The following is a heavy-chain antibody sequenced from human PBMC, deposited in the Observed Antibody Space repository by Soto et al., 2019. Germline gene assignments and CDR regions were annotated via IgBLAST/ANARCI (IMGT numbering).Heavy chain of an antibody. CDR3: ARSGHTFAGVV. D-gene: IGHD3-16*01. CDR1: GSSISDYY. J-gene: IGHJ4*02. V-gene: IGHV4-59*01. CDR2: LHYSGSA. Sequence: SEALSLTCPVSGSSISDYYGSWIRQSPGKGLEHIGYLHYSGSANYNPSLKSRVTISMDTSKNQFSLNLNSVTAADTAIYYCARSGHTFAGVVWGQGIPVTVSS.